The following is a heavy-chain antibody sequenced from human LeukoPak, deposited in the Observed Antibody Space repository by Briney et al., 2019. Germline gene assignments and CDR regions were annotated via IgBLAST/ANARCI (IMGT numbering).Heavy chain of an antibody. CDR1: GFSFSGYA. CDR2: ISYTGSI. Sequence: GSLRLSCIASGFSFSGYAMSWVRQPPGKGLEWIGSISYTGSIDYNPSLKSRVTISVDTSRNQFSLKLSSVTAANTAVYYCARYSSSHAFDIWGQGTMVTVSS. J-gene: IGHJ3*02. CDR3: ARYSSSHAFDI. V-gene: IGHV4-39*01. D-gene: IGHD6-6*01.